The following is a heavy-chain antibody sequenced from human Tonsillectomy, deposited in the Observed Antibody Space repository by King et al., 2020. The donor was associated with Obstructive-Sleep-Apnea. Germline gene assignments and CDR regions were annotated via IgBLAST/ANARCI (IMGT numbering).Heavy chain of an antibody. V-gene: IGHV3-30*04. CDR2: ISYDGSIE. CDR3: AGGYGSGSSNYFDY. Sequence: VQLVESGGGVVQPGRSLRLSCAASGFTFSSYTMHWVRQAPGKGLEWVALISYDGSIEYYADSVKGRFTISRDNSKNTGYLQLNSLRAEDTAVYYCAGGYGSGSSNYFDYWGQGTLVTVSS. CDR1: GFTFSSYT. J-gene: IGHJ4*02. D-gene: IGHD3-10*01.